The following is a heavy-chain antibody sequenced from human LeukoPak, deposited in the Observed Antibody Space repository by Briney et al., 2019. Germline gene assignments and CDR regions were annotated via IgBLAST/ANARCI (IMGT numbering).Heavy chain of an antibody. D-gene: IGHD6-13*01. J-gene: IGHJ4*02. V-gene: IGHV3-9*01. CDR1: GFTFDDYA. CDR3: AKVGRIAAD. Sequence: PGRSLRVSCAASGFTFDDYAMHWVRQAPGKGLEWVSGISWNSGSIGYADSVKGRFTISRDNAKNSLYLQMNSLRAEDTALYYCAKVGRIAADWGQGTLVTVSS. CDR2: ISWNSGSI.